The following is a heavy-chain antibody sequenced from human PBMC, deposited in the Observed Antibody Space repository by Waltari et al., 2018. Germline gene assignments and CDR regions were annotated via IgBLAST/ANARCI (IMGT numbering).Heavy chain of an antibody. V-gene: IGHV1-46*04. Sequence: QVQLVQSGAEVKKPGASVKVSCKASGYTFTDFYIHWVRQAPGQGLEWMGMVKPNGGSTSYAQKLQDRVTMTRDTSTNTVYMELSSLRAEDTAVYYCARSGSTLIWGVAEWGQGTLVTVSS. CDR2: VKPNGGST. D-gene: IGHD3-10*01. J-gene: IGHJ4*02. CDR1: GYTFTDFY. CDR3: ARSGSTLIWGVAE.